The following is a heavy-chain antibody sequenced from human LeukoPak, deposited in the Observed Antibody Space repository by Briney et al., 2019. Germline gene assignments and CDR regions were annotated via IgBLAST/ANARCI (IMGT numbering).Heavy chain of an antibody. Sequence: ASVKVSCKASGYTFTSYYMRWVRQAPGQGLEWMGIINPSGGSTSYAQKFQGRVTMTRDTSTSTVYMELSSLRSEDTAVYYCARDPHPYDFWSGYYDFYGMDVWGQGTTVTVPS. CDR2: INPSGGST. V-gene: IGHV1-46*01. CDR1: GYTFTSYY. CDR3: ARDPHPYDFWSGYYDFYGMDV. J-gene: IGHJ6*02. D-gene: IGHD3-3*01.